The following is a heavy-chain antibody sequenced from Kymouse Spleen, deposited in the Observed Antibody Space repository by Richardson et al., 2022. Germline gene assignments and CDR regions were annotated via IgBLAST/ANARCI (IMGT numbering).Heavy chain of an antibody. V-gene: IGHV3-9*01. CDR3: AKQLHDAFDI. J-gene: IGHJ3*02. Sequence: EVQLVESGGGLVQPGRSLRLSCAASGFTFDDYAMHWVRQAPGKGLEWVSGISWNSGSIGYADSVKGRFTISRDNAKNSLYLQMNSLRAEDTALYYCAKQLHDAFDIWGQGTMVTVSS. CDR2: ISWNSGSI. D-gene: IGHD6-6*01. CDR1: GFTFDDYA.